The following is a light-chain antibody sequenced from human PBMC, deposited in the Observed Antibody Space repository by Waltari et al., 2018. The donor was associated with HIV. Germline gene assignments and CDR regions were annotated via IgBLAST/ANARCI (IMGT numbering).Light chain of an antibody. CDR2: DVS. J-gene: IGLJ1*01. V-gene: IGLV2-14*01. CDR1: SSDVGGYNY. CDR3: SSYTSSSTPLYV. Sequence: QSALTQPASVSGSPGQSITISCTGTSSDVGGYNYVSWYQQHPGKAPKLMIYDVSNRPSVVSNRFSCSKSGNTASLTISGLQAEDEADYYCSSYTSSSTPLYVFGTGTKVTVL.